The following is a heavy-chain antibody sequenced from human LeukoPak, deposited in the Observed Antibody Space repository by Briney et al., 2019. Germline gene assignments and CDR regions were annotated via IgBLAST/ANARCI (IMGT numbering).Heavy chain of an antibody. D-gene: IGHD5-12*01. Sequence: GGSLRLSCAASGFTVSSNYMSWVRQAPGKGLEWVSVIYSGGSTYYADSVKGRFTISRDNSKNTQYLQMNSLRAEDTAVYYCTREDIVATTKGDYYYYGMDVWGQGTTVTVSS. CDR1: GFTVSSNY. V-gene: IGHV3-53*01. J-gene: IGHJ6*02. CDR2: IYSGGST. CDR3: TREDIVATTKGDYYYYGMDV.